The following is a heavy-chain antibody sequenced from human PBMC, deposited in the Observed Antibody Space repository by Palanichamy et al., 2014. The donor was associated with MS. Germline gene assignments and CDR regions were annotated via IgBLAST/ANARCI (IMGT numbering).Heavy chain of an antibody. CDR2: ISYDGQNI. Sequence: ASGFSFSSHAMDWVRQAPGKGLEWVAVISYDGQNIFYGDSVKGRYTISRDNSKNTVYLQMNSLRPEDTAVYFCARELAYNSGLDYWGQGTLVTVSA. J-gene: IGHJ4*02. CDR3: ARELAYNSGLDY. D-gene: IGHD6-25*01. CDR1: GFSFSSHA. V-gene: IGHV3-30*04.